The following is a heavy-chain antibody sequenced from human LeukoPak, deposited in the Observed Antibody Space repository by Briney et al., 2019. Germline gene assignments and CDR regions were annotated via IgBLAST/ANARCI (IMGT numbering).Heavy chain of an antibody. D-gene: IGHD1-14*01. Sequence: GGSLRPSCEVSEFPFSVYAMAWVRQAPGQGLEWVSAIDASGSDTYYTDSVKGRFTISRDNSKNTVYLQMNSLRVEDTAVYYCADYRKPQGLDYWGQGTLVTVSS. CDR2: IDASGSDT. CDR3: ADYRKPQGLDY. J-gene: IGHJ4*02. CDR1: EFPFSVYA. V-gene: IGHV3-23*01.